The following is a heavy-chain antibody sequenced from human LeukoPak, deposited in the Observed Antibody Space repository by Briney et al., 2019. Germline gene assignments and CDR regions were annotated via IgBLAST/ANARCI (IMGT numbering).Heavy chain of an antibody. CDR2: ISGSGGTK. V-gene: IGHV3-23*01. Sequence: GGSLRLSCAASGFTFSSYAMSWVRQAPGKGLEWVSAISGSGGTKYYADSVNGRFTISRDNSKNTLYLQMYSLTAEDTALYYCAQVMGVRGAPSDYWGQGTLVTVSS. D-gene: IGHD3-10*01. J-gene: IGHJ4*02. CDR3: AQVMGVRGAPSDY. CDR1: GFTFSSYA.